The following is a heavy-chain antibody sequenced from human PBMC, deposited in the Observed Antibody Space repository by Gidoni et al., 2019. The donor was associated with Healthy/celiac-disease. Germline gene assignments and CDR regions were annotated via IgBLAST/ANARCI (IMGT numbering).Heavy chain of an antibody. V-gene: IGHV4-31*03. CDR1: GGSISSGGYY. CDR2: IYYSGST. D-gene: IGHD3-22*01. J-gene: IGHJ5*02. Sequence: QVQLRESCPVLVKPSQTLSPTCTVPGGSISSGGYYWIWIRQHPGKGLEWIGYIYYSGSTYYNPALKSRVTISVDTSKNQFSLKLSSVTAADTAVYYCARGYYDSSGYPNWFDPWGQGTLVTVSS. CDR3: ARGYYDSSGYPNWFDP.